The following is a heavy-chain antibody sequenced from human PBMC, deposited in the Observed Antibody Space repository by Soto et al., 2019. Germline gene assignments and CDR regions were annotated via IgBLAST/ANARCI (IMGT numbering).Heavy chain of an antibody. D-gene: IGHD3-10*01. J-gene: IGHJ5*02. CDR3: DRSGVNGIVITSNWFET. V-gene: IGHV4-31*03. CDR1: VYSIVGVGY. Sequence: SETXSLTCTVSVYSIVGVGYLSCIRQFPGRGLEWIGCISSSGSTYYNPALNNRISLSLYTSQNQFSLKLLSVTAADTAIYYCDRSGVNGIVITSNWFETWGQGTLV. CDR2: ISSSGST.